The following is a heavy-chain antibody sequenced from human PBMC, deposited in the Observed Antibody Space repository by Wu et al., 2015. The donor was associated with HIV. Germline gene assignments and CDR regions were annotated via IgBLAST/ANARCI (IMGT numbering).Heavy chain of an antibody. D-gene: IGHD4-17*01. CDR2: IIPISGTA. CDR1: GGTFSSYA. CDR3: ARATDYGDDTAWRYYFDY. Sequence: QVQLVQSGAEVKKPGSSVKVSCKASGGTFSSYAINWVRQAPGQGLEWMGGIIPISGTANYAQRFQGRVTITTDESTNTAYMALSSLRSEDTAVYYCARATDYGDDTAWRYYFDYWGQGTLVTVSS. J-gene: IGHJ4*02. V-gene: IGHV1-69*05.